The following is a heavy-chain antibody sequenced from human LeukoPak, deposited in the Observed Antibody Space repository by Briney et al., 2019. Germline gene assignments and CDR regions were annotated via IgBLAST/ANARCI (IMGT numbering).Heavy chain of an antibody. J-gene: IGHJ4*02. CDR3: GRGNWFGELWLDY. CDR1: GLIVSSNY. CDR2: IYAGGST. V-gene: IGHV3-53*01. D-gene: IGHD3-10*01. Sequence: GGSLRLSCAASGLIVSSNYMTWVRHVPGKGLKWVSDIYAGGSTNYADSVRGRSTISRDNSQNTVYLQMHSLRAEDTAVYYCGRGNWFGELWLDYWGQGTLVTVSS.